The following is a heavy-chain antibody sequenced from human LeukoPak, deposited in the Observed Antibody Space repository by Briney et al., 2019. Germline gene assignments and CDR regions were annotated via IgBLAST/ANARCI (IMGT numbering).Heavy chain of an antibody. CDR2: ISYDRSNK. V-gene: IGHV3-30*04. CDR3: ARVLGGSGSTTAFDY. D-gene: IGHD3-10*01. J-gene: IGHJ4*02. Sequence: GGSLTLSCAASGFTFSSYAMHWVRQAPGPRLEWVAGISYDRSNKYYADSVKGRFTISRENSKNTLYMQMNSLRAEDTAVYYCARVLGGSGSTTAFDYWGQGTLVTVSS. CDR1: GFTFSSYA.